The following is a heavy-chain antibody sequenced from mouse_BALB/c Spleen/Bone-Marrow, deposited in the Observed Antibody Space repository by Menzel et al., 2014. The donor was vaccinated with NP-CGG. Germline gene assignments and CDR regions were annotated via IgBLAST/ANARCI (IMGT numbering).Heavy chain of an antibody. D-gene: IGHD2-2*01. J-gene: IGHJ3*01. Sequence: EVMLVESGGGLVKPGGSLKLSCAASGFPFSRYDMSWVRQTPEKRLEWVATISSGGPYTYYPVSVKGRFTISRDNARNTLYLQMSGLRSEDTAVYYCARQDGYDGTWFAYWGQGTLVTVSA. V-gene: IGHV5-9*02. CDR3: ARQDGYDGTWFAY. CDR1: GFPFSRYD. CDR2: ISSGGPYT.